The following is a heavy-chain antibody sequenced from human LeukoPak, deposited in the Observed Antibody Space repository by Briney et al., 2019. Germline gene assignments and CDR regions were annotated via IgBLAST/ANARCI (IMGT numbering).Heavy chain of an antibody. CDR2: MYYSGSP. Sequence: PSETLSLTCTVSGGSISTSSYYWGWIRQPPGKRLEWVGSMYYSGSPYYNPSLQSRVTISVDTSKNQFSLRLTSVTAADTAVYYCARQGGLWLRAPFDYWGQGTLVTVSS. CDR3: ARQGGLWLRAPFDY. D-gene: IGHD5-18*01. V-gene: IGHV4-39*01. J-gene: IGHJ4*02. CDR1: GGSISTSSYY.